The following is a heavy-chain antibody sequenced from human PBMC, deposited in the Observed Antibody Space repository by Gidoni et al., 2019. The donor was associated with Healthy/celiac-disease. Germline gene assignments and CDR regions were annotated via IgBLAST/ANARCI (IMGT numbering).Heavy chain of an antibody. J-gene: IGHJ1*01. V-gene: IGHV1-18*04. CDR3: ARDSGIIAAAGTGGQH. CDR2: TSAYNGNT. Sequence: QVQLVQSGAEVKKPGASVKVSCKASGYPFTSYGISWVRQAPGQGLEWMGWTSAYNGNTNYAQKLQGIVTMTTDTSTSTAYMELRSLRSDDTAVYYCARDSGIIAAAGTGGQHWGQGTLVTVSS. D-gene: IGHD6-13*01. CDR1: GYPFTSYG.